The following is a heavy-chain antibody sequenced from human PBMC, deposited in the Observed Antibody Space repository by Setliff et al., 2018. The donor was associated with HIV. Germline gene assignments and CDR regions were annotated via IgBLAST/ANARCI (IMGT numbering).Heavy chain of an antibody. Sequence: PSETLSLTCGVSGVSISTNTYYWGWVRQPPGKGLEWIGSFYYTGSTYYNPSLKSRVTVIIDIYKNQMSLNLRSVTAADTAVYYCARHLTYDTIPSLTAYGLDVWGQGTTVTVS. CDR2: FYYTGST. V-gene: IGHV4-39*07. CDR3: ARHLTYDTIPSLTAYGLDV. D-gene: IGHD3-22*01. J-gene: IGHJ6*02. CDR1: GVSISTNTYY.